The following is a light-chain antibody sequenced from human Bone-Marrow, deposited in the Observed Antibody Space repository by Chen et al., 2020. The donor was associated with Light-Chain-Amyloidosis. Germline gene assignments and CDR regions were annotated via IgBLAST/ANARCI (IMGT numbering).Light chain of an antibody. CDR2: DDS. V-gene: IGLV3-21*02. CDR3: QVWDRSSDRPV. J-gene: IGLJ3*02. CDR1: NIGSTS. Sequence: SYVLTQPSSVSVAPGQTATIACGGNNIGSTSVHWYQQTPGQAPLLVVYDDSDRPSGIPERLSGSNSGNTATLPISRVEAGDEGDYYCQVWDRSSDRPVFGGGTKLTVL.